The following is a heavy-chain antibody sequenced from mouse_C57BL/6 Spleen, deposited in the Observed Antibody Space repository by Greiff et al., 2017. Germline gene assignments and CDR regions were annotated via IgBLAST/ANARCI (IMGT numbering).Heavy chain of an antibody. J-gene: IGHJ2*01. V-gene: IGHV1-7*01. CDR1: GYTFTSYW. CDR2: INPSSGYT. CDR3: ARGLAALDY. Sequence: QVQLQQSGAELAKPGASVKLSCKASGYTFTSYWMHWVKQRPGQGLEWIGYINPSSGYTKYNQKFKDKATFTAYKSSSTAYMQLSSLTYEDSAVYYCARGLAALDYWGQGTTLTVSS. D-gene: IGHD4-1*01.